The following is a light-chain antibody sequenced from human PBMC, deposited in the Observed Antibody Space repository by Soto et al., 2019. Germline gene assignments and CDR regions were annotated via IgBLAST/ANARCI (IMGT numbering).Light chain of an antibody. J-gene: IGKJ1*01. Sequence: EIVLTQSPGTLSLSPGERATFSCRASQSVIISSLAWYQKKPGQAPRLLIYGASSRAAGVPDRFSGSGSGTDFTLTISRLEPEDFAVYYCQQYGSSLTWTFGQGTKVDIK. CDR3: QQYGSSLTWT. V-gene: IGKV3-20*01. CDR2: GAS. CDR1: QSVIISS.